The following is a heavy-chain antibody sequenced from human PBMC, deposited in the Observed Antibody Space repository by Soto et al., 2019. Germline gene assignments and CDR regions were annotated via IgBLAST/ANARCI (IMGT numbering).Heavy chain of an antibody. CDR1: GFTFSNYW. J-gene: IGHJ4*02. V-gene: IGHV3-74*03. Sequence: EVQLVESGGGLVQPGGSLRLSCAASGFTFSNYWMHWVRPAPGKGLVWVSRINTDESSTTYADSVKGRFTVSRDNAKNTLYLQMNSLRAEDTAVYYCARDGAYCGGDCYSLFNLEYWGQGTLVTVSS. D-gene: IGHD2-21*02. CDR3: ARDGAYCGGDCYSLFNLEY. CDR2: INTDESST.